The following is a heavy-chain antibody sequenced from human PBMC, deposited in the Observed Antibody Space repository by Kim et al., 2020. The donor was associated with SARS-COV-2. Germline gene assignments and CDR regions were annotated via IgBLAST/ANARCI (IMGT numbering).Heavy chain of an antibody. J-gene: IGHJ4*02. D-gene: IGHD6-13*01. V-gene: IGHV1-18*01. CDR3: ARDSSSSWYPTDY. Sequence: YAQKLQGRVTMTTDTSTSTAYMELRSLRSDDTAVYYCARDSSSSWYPTDYWGQGTLVTVSS.